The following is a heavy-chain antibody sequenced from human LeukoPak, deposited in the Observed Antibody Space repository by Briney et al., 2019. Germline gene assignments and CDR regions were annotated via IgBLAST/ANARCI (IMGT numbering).Heavy chain of an antibody. V-gene: IGHV3-23*01. D-gene: IGHD6-19*01. CDR3: AKVASADAQARLNY. CDR2: ISGSGGGT. CDR1: GFTFSSYA. J-gene: IGHJ4*02. Sequence: GGSLRLSCAASGFTFSSYAMSWVRQAPGKGLEWVSTISGSGGGTYYADSVKDRFTISRDYSNNTLYLQMNSLRADDTAVYYCAKVASADAQARLNYWGQGTLVTVSS.